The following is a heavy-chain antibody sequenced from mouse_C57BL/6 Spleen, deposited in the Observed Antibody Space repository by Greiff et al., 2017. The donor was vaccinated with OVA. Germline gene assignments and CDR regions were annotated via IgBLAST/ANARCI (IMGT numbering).Heavy chain of an antibody. Sequence: QVQLKESGAELARPGASVKLSCKASGYTFTSYGISWVKQRTGQGLEWIGEIYPRSGNPYYNAKFKGKATLPADKSSSTAYMALRSLTSEDSAVYYCVSHGNYEREYWGKGATLTVAS. CDR3: VSHGNYEREY. CDR1: GYTFTSYG. CDR2: IYPRSGNP. J-gene: IGHJ2*01. D-gene: IGHD2-1*01. V-gene: IGHV1-81*01.